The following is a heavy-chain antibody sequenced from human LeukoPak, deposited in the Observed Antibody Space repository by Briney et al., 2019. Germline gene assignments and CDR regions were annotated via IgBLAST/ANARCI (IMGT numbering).Heavy chain of an antibody. Sequence: SVKVSCKASGGTFSSYAISWVRQAPGQGLEWMGGIIPIFGTANYAQKLQGRVTITADESTSTAYMELSSLRSEDTAVYYCASHGPTALRFLEWLLPFDYWGQGTLVTVSS. J-gene: IGHJ4*02. CDR3: ASHGPTALRFLEWLLPFDY. V-gene: IGHV1-69*13. D-gene: IGHD3-3*01. CDR2: IIPIFGTA. CDR1: GGTFSSYA.